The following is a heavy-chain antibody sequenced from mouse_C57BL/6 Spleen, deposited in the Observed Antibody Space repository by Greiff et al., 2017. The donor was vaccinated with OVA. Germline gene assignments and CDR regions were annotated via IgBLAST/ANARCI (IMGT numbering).Heavy chain of an antibody. CDR1: GYTFTDYN. Sequence: EVQLQQSGPELVKPGASVKIPCKASGYTFTDYNMDWVKQSHGKSLEWIGDINPNNGGTIYNQKFKGKATLTVDKSSSTAYMELRSLTSEDTAVYYCARSITTVVGDYAMDYWGQGTSVTVSS. J-gene: IGHJ4*01. V-gene: IGHV1-18*01. CDR2: INPNNGGT. CDR3: ARSITTVVGDYAMDY. D-gene: IGHD1-1*01.